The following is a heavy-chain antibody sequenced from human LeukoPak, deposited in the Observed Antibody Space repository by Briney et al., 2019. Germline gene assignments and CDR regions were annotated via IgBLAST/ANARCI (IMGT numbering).Heavy chain of an antibody. V-gene: IGHV3-33*01. D-gene: IGHD1-1*01. CDR3: VRDPSGSGFAFDS. CDR2: IWFDGSNK. Sequence: GGSLRLSCAASGFIFSNDAMHWVRQAPGKGLEWVAFIWFDGSNKHYADSVKGRFTISRDNSEDTLYLQMNSLRAEDTAVYYCVRDPSGSGFAFDSWGQGALVTVSS. CDR1: GFIFSNDA. J-gene: IGHJ4*02.